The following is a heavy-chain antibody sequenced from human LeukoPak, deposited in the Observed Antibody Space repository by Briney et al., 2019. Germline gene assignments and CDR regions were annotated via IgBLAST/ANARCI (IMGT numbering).Heavy chain of an antibody. V-gene: IGHV1-2*02. CDR1: GYSFTGHY. CDR2: IHPNNGGT. CDR3: TREDY. J-gene: IGHJ4*02. Sequence: GASVKVSCKASGYSFTGHYLHWMRQAPGQGLEWMGWIHPNNGGTQYAQKFQGRLIITRDTSLNTVYMELNSLISDDTAIYYCTREDYWGQGTLVTVSS.